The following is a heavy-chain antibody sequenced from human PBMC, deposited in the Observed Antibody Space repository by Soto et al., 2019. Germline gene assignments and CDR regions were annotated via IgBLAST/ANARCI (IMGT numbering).Heavy chain of an antibody. V-gene: IGHV2-5*02. J-gene: IGHJ4*02. CDR2: IYWDDDK. CDR3: AHSPQSCGGDCYSTYYFDY. CDR1: GFSLSTSGVG. D-gene: IGHD2-21*02. Sequence: QMTLKESGPTLVKPTQTLTLTCTFSGFSLSTSGVGVGWIRQPPGKALEWLALIYWDDDKRYSPSLKSRLTIAEDTPNNQVVLTTTHMAAVDTAKYYCAHSPQSCGGDCYSTYYFDYWGQGTLVTVSS.